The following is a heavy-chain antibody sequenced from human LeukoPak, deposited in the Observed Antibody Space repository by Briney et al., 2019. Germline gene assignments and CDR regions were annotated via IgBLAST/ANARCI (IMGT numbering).Heavy chain of an antibody. D-gene: IGHD1-26*01. V-gene: IGHV1-2*02. CDR2: INPNSGGT. CDR3: ARVYSFVGTTDAFDI. CDR1: GYTFTGYY. J-gene: IGHJ3*02. Sequence: ASVKVSCNASGYTFTGYYMHWVRQAPGQGLEWMGWINPNSGGTNYAQKFQGRVTMTRDTSISTAYMELSRLRSDDTAVYYCARVYSFVGTTDAFDIWGQGTMVTVSS.